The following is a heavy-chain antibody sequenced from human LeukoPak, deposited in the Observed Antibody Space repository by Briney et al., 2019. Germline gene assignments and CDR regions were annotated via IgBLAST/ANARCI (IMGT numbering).Heavy chain of an antibody. J-gene: IGHJ6*02. V-gene: IGHV4-59*01. D-gene: IGHD2-15*01. CDR1: GGSISGYC. CDR3: ARDHPGWWV. Sequence: SETLSLTCTVSGGSISGYCWSWIRQPPEKGLEWIGYVFYTGSTTYNPSLKSRVTISVDTSKNQFSLKLSSVTAADTAVYYCARDHPGWWVWGQGTTVTVSS. CDR2: VFYTGST.